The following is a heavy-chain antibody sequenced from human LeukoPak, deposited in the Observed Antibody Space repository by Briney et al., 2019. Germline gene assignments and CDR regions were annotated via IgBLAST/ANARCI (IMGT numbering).Heavy chain of an antibody. CDR3: ARLGSPYSSGREKRPIDY. CDR1: GGSFSSASYY. J-gene: IGHJ4*02. Sequence: SETLSLTCTVSGGSFSSASYYWSWIRQPPGKGLEWIGYIYYSGSTNYNPSLKSRVTISVDTSKNQFSLKLSSVTAADTAVYYCARLGSPYSSGREKRPIDYWGQGTLVTVSS. V-gene: IGHV4-61*01. CDR2: IYYSGST. D-gene: IGHD6-19*01.